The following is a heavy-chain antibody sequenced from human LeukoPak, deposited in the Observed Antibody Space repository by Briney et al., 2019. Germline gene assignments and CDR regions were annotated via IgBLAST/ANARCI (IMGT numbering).Heavy chain of an antibody. V-gene: IGHV3-23*01. J-gene: IGHJ4*02. CDR1: GFSFSTYA. CDR3: ARGTRYDSSGYYSQDLDY. Sequence: GGSLRLSCTASGFSFSTYAMSWVRQAPGKGLEWVSTITGSSGTTYYADSVKGRFTISRDNSKNTLYLQMNSLRAEDTAVYYCARGTRYDSSGYYSQDLDYWGQGTLVTVSS. D-gene: IGHD3-22*01. CDR2: ITGSSGTT.